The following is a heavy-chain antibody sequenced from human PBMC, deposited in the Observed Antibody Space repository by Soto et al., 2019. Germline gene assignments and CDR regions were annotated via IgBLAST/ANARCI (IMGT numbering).Heavy chain of an antibody. CDR3: ARQGYCSSTSCLPYYYYYGMDV. V-gene: IGHV1-69*02. Sequence: QVQLVQSGAEVKKPGSSVKVSCKASGGTFSSYTISWGRQAPGQGLEWMGRIIRILGIANYAQKSQGRVTITADNSTSTAYMELSSLRSEDTAVYYCARQGYCSSTSCLPYYYYYGMDVWGQGTTVTVSS. CDR2: IIRILGIA. CDR1: GGTFSSYT. D-gene: IGHD2-2*01. J-gene: IGHJ6*02.